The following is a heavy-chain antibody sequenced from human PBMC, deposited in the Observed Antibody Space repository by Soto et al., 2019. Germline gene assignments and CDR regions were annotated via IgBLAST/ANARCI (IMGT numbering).Heavy chain of an antibody. CDR3: ARDPNWNYSLDY. D-gene: IGHD1-7*01. CDR1: GFTFSSYS. CDR2: ISSSSSYI. V-gene: IGHV3-21*01. J-gene: IGHJ4*02. Sequence: GGSLRLSCAASGFTFSSYSMNWVRQAPGKGLEWVSSISSSSSYIYYADSVKGRFTISRDNAKNSLYLQMNSLRAEDTAVYYCARDPNWNYSLDYWGQGTLVTVSS.